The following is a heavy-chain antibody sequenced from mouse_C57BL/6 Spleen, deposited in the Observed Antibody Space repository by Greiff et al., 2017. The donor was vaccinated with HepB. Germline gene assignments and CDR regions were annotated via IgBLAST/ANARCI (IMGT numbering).Heavy chain of an antibody. CDR1: GYAFSSSW. J-gene: IGHJ4*01. D-gene: IGHD1-1*01. Sequence: QVQLKQSGPELVKPGASVKISCKASGYAFSSSWMNWVKQRPGKGLEWIGRIYPGDGDTNYNGKFKGKATLTADKSSSTAYMQLSSLTSEDSAVYFCAREDYYGSSYEGAMDYWGQGTSVTVSS. V-gene: IGHV1-82*01. CDR3: AREDYYGSSYEGAMDY. CDR2: IYPGDGDT.